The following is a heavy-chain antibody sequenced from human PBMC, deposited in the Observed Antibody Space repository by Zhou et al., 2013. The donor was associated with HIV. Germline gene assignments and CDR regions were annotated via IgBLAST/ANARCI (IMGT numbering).Heavy chain of an antibody. D-gene: IGHD2-21*01. Sequence: QVQLVQSGAEVKKPGSSVKVSCKASGGTFSRYAINWVRQAPGQGLEWMGGIIPIFGTAKYVQKFQGRVTITADKSTSTAYMELSSLTSEDTAVYYCARDLGGDEDYWGQGTLVTVSA. CDR3: ARDLGGDEDY. V-gene: IGHV1-69*14. CDR1: GGTFSRYA. CDR2: IIPIFGTA. J-gene: IGHJ4*02.